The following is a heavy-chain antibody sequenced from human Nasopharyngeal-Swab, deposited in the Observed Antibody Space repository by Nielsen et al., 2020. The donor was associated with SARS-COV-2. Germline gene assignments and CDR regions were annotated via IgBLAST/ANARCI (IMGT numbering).Heavy chain of an antibody. CDR1: GFTFSSYG. Sequence: GGSLRLSCAASGFTFSSYGMHWVRQAPGKGLEWVAVISYDGSNKYYADSVKGRSTISRDNSKNTLYLQMNSLRAEDTAVYYCAKEDASKQLAEDWGQGTLVTVSS. V-gene: IGHV3-30*18. D-gene: IGHD6-13*01. CDR2: ISYDGSNK. CDR3: AKEDASKQLAED. J-gene: IGHJ4*02.